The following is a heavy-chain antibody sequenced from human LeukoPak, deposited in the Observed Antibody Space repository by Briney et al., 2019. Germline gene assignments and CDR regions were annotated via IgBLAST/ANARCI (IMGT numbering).Heavy chain of an antibody. J-gene: IGHJ4*02. CDR1: GGTFSSYA. CDR3: ARGPYDVLMVYAFDY. D-gene: IGHD2-8*01. CDR2: IIPIFGTA. Sequence: GSSVKVSCKASGGTFSSYAISWVRQAPGQGLEWMGGIIPIFGTANYAQKFQGRVTITTDESTSTAYMELSSLRSEDTAVYYCARGPYDVLMVYAFDYWGQGTLVTVSS. V-gene: IGHV1-69*05.